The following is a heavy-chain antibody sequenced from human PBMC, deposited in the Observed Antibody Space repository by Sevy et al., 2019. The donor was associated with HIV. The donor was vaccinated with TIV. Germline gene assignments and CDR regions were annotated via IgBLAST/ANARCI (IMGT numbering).Heavy chain of an antibody. CDR2: ISGSGGYT. CDR3: EAITTAGRDY. V-gene: IGHV3-23*01. CDR1: GFIFSSYV. J-gene: IGHJ4*02. D-gene: IGHD1-1*01. Sequence: RGSLRLSCAASGFIFSSYVMSWVRQAPGKGLEWVSSISGSGGYTYYADSVKGRFTISRDNSNNMLYLQMNSLRAEDTAIYYCEAITTAGRDYWGQGTLVTVSS.